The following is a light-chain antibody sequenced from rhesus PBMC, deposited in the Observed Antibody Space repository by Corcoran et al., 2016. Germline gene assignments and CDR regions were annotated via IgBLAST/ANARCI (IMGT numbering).Light chain of an antibody. J-gene: IGLJ2*01. CDR3: PVWDSGSDHVL. CDR1: DLGSKY. CDR2: YYT. Sequence: SYDLVQPPSVAASPGQTARFTCGGDDLGSKYVHWYRQKAPQAPVLVIYYYTERPPGIPERFSASKAGNTATLTISGLEAGAEGDFSCPVWDSGSDHVLFGGGTRLTDL. V-gene: IGLV3-36*02.